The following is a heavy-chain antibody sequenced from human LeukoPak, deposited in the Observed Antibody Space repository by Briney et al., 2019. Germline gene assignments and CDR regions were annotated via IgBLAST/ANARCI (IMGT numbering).Heavy chain of an antibody. D-gene: IGHD6-19*01. V-gene: IGHV4-38-2*02. J-gene: IGHJ4*02. CDR2: IYHSGST. CDR1: GYSISSGYY. Sequence: SETLSLTCTVSGYSISSGYYWGWIRQPPGKGLEWIGSIYHSGSTYYNPSLKSRVTISVDTSKNQFSLKLSSVTAADTAVYYCARVGYSSGWPLDYWGQGTLVTVSS. CDR3: ARVGYSSGWPLDY.